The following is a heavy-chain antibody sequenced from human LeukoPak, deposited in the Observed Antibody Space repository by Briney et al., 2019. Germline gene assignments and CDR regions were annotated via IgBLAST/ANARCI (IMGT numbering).Heavy chain of an antibody. D-gene: IGHD2-2*01. CDR1: GYTFTGYY. Sequence: ASVKVSCKASGYTFTGYYMHWVRQAPGQGLEWMGWINPNSGGTNYAQKFQGRVTMTRDTSISTAYMELSRLRSDDTAVYYCARFRRYCSSTSCYSDWFDPWGQGTLVTVSS. J-gene: IGHJ5*02. CDR2: INPNSGGT. V-gene: IGHV1-2*02. CDR3: ARFRRYCSSTSCYSDWFDP.